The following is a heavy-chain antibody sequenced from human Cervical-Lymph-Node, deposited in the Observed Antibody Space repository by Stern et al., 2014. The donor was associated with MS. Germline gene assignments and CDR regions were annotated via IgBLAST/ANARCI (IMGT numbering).Heavy chain of an antibody. Sequence: EVQLVPSGAEVKKSGESLKISCKGSGYSFSTFWIGWVRQMPGKGLEWIGIIYPGDSDSRYSPSFQGQVTISVDKSITTAYLQWGSLKASDTAMYYCARLSDDSGYYLDYWGQGTLVTVTS. D-gene: IGHD3-22*01. CDR3: ARLSDDSGYYLDY. V-gene: IGHV5-51*01. CDR2: IYPGDSDS. J-gene: IGHJ4*02. CDR1: GYSFSTFW.